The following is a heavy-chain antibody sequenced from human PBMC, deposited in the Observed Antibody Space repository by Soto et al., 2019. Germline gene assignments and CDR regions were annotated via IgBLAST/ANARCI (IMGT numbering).Heavy chain of an antibody. Sequence: GASVKVSCKASGGTFSSYAISWVRHAPGQGLEWMGGIIPIFGTANYAQKFQGRVTITADESTSTAYMELSSLRSEDTAVYYCARDKVGYYDSSGYYRVSVPPDYYYGMDIWGQGTTVTVSS. CDR3: ARDKVGYYDSSGYYRVSVPPDYYYGMDI. CDR1: GGTFSSYA. J-gene: IGHJ6*02. D-gene: IGHD3-22*01. CDR2: IIPIFGTA. V-gene: IGHV1-69*13.